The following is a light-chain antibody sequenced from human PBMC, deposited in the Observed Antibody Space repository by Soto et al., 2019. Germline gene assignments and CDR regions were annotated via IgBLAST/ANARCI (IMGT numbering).Light chain of an antibody. Sequence: EIVLTQSPGTLSLSPGERATLSCRASQSVSSYLAWYQQKPGQAPRLFIYGASSRATGIPDRFSASGSGTDFTLTISRLEPEDFAVYYCLQYGSSSRTFGQGTKVEIK. CDR1: QSVSSY. J-gene: IGKJ1*01. CDR3: LQYGSSSRT. CDR2: GAS. V-gene: IGKV3-20*01.